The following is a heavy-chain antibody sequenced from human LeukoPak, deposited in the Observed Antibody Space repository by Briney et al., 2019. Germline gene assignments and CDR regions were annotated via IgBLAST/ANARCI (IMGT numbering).Heavy chain of an antibody. J-gene: IGHJ5*02. D-gene: IGHD3-3*01. CDR2: IYYSGST. V-gene: IGHV4-34*01. CDR1: GGSLSAYY. CDR3: ARTIFGVVIPWFDP. Sequence: PSETLSLTCAVYGGSLSAYYWSWIRQPPGKGLEWIGSIYYSGSTYYNPSLKSRVTISVDTSKNQFSLKLSSVTAADTAVYYCARTIFGVVIPWFDPWGQGTLVTVSS.